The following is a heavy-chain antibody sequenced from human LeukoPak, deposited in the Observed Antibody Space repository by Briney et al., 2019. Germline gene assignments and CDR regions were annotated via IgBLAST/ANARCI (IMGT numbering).Heavy chain of an antibody. Sequence: SVKVSFTASGGTFSIYAISWVRQAPGQGLEWMGGTIPIFGTANYAQKFQGRVTITADESTSTAYMELSSLRSEDTAVYYCAREGKRDYDSSGYYPSSEYFQHWGQGTLVTVSS. CDR3: AREGKRDYDSSGYYPSSEYFQH. V-gene: IGHV1-69*01. J-gene: IGHJ1*01. D-gene: IGHD3-22*01. CDR1: GGTFSIYA. CDR2: TIPIFGTA.